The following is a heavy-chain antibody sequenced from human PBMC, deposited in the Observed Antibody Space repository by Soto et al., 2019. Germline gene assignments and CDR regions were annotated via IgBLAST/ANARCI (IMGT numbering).Heavy chain of an antibody. CDR3: AKGGYGGNSFRSIDY. J-gene: IGHJ4*02. Sequence: TGGSLRLSCAASGFTFSSYAMSWVRHAPGKGLEWVSAISGSGGSTYYADSVKGRFTISRDNSKNTLYLQMNSLRAEDTAVYYCAKGGYGGNSFRSIDYWGQGTLVTVSS. CDR2: ISGSGGST. D-gene: IGHD5-12*01. CDR1: GFTFSSYA. V-gene: IGHV3-23*01.